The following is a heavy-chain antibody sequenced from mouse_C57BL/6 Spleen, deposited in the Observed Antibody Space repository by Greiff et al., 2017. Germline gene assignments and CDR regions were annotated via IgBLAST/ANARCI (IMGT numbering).Heavy chain of an antibody. CDR1: GFTFSDYY. V-gene: IGHV5-16*01. D-gene: IGHD2-10*02. CDR3: ARARRYGNFFDY. Sequence: EVKLMESEGGLVQPGSSMKLSCTASGFTFSDYYMAWVRQVPEKGLEWVANINYDGSSTYYLDSLKSRFIISRDNAKNILYLQMSSLKSEDTATYYCARARRYGNFFDYWGQGTTLTVSS. CDR2: INYDGSST. J-gene: IGHJ2*01.